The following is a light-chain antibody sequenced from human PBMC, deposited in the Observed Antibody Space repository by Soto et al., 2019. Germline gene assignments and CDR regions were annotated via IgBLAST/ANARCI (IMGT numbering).Light chain of an antibody. CDR3: QQTYSYNT. V-gene: IGKV1-39*01. Sequence: DIQMTQSPFSLSASVGDRVTITCRASQTISSHLNWYQQKPGKAPKLLIYATSSLQSGVPSRLSGSGSGTDSTITISSLQPEDFATSNCQQTYSYNTFGPETKVEIK. CDR1: QTISSH. J-gene: IGKJ3*01. CDR2: ATS.